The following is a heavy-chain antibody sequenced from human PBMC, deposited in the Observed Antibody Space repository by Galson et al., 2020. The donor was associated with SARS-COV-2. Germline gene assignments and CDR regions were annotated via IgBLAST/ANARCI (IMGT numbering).Heavy chain of an antibody. D-gene: IGHD2-8*02. Sequence: ASVKVSCKASGYRFRLYAMHWVRQAPGQGLEWMGWINTNNGNPTYAQGFTGRFVFSLDTSTSTASLQISSLKAEDTAVYYCARLNYCTGDRCPPVDHYYMDVWGKGTTVTVSS. CDR3: ARLNYCTGDRCPPVDHYYMDV. J-gene: IGHJ6*03. CDR1: GYRFRLYA. V-gene: IGHV7-4-1*02. CDR2: INTNNGNP.